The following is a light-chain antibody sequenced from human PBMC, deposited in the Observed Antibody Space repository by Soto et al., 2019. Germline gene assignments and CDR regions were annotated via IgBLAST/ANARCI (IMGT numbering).Light chain of an antibody. CDR2: LGS. CDR3: MEALHTPWT. J-gene: IGKJ1*01. V-gene: IGKV2-28*01. CDR1: QSLLHSNGYNY. Sequence: DIVMTQSPLSVSVTPGEPAAISCRPSQSLLHSNGYNYLDWYLLKPGQSPQFLIYLGSNPASGVPDRFSGSGSRPDFTLKISRVVAEHVGFYYCMEALHTPWTFRQWT.